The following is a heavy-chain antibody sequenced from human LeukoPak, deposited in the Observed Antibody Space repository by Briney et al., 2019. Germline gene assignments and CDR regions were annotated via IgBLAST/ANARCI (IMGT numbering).Heavy chain of an antibody. CDR3: ARDRHINSWSDDRFEY. Sequence: GGSLRLSCAASRFTFSNYWMTWVRQAPGKGLEGVGNINQDASEINYVGSVKGRFTISRVNAENSLFLQMNSLRAEDTAIYYCARDRHINSWSDDRFEYWGQGALVTVSS. D-gene: IGHD6-13*01. CDR2: INQDASEI. J-gene: IGHJ4*02. CDR1: RFTFSNYW. V-gene: IGHV3-7*01.